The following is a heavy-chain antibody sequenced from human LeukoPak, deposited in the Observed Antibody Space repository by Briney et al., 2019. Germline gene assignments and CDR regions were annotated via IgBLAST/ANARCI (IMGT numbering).Heavy chain of an antibody. D-gene: IGHD3-10*01. V-gene: IGHV3-48*03. CDR1: GFTFSSYE. Sequence: GGSLRLSCAASGFTFSSYEMNWVRQAPGKGLEWVSYISSSGSTIYYADSVKGRFTISRDNAKNSLYLQMNSLRAEDTAVYYCARALYYPPYYFDYWGQGTLVTVSS. J-gene: IGHJ4*02. CDR2: ISSSGSTI. CDR3: ARALYYPPYYFDY.